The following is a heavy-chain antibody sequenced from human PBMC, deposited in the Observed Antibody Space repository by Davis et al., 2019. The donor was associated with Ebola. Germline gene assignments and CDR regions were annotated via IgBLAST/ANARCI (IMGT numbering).Heavy chain of an antibody. CDR2: IQYDGIYI. V-gene: IGHV3-30*02. D-gene: IGHD2-15*01. CDR1: GFTFSTSG. J-gene: IGHJ4*02. CDR3: AREGGVVVPGTFDY. Sequence: GESLKISCAASGFTFSTSGMHWVRQAPGKGLEWLTFIQYDGIYIKYVDSVKGRFTVSRDNSKNTVYLQMNSLRTEDTAVYYCAREGGVVVPGTFDYWGQGALVTVSS.